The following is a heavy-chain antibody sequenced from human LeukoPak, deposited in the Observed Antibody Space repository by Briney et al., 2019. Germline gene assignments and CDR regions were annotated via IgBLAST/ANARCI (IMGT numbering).Heavy chain of an antibody. Sequence: GASVKVSCKSSGYTFTDYYMHWVRQAPGQGLEWMGRINTNSGGTDYAQKFQGRVTMTRDTSISTAYMELSSLRSDDTAVYYCARDSHRSGRFLPDYWGQGTLVTVSS. CDR1: GYTFTDYY. D-gene: IGHD6-19*01. CDR2: INTNSGGT. J-gene: IGHJ4*02. V-gene: IGHV1-2*02. CDR3: ARDSHRSGRFLPDY.